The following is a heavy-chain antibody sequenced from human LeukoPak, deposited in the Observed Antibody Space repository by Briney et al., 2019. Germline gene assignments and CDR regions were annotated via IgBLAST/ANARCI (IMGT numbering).Heavy chain of an antibody. CDR2: IYYSGST. CDR3: ARATTGYYYDSSGYYLDY. V-gene: IGHV4-39*07. J-gene: IGHJ4*02. D-gene: IGHD3-22*01. Sequence: SETLSLTCIVSGGSISSSSYYWGCIRQPPGKGLEWIGSIYYSGSTYYNPSLKSRVTISVDTSKNQFSLKLSSVTAADTAVYYCARATTGYYYDSSGYYLDYWGQGTLVTVSS. CDR1: GGSISSSSYY.